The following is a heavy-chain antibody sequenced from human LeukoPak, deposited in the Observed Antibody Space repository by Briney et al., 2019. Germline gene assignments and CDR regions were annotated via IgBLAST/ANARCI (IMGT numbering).Heavy chain of an antibody. V-gene: IGHV4-38-2*02. J-gene: IGHJ4*02. CDR3: ARDWSGSYDS. CDR1: GYSITSGYY. Sequence: PSETLSLTCTVSGYSITSGYYWGWIRQPPGKGLEWIGSIYHSGNTYYNPSLKSRVSISVDTSKNQFSLRLSSVTAADTAVYYCARDWSGSYDSWGQGTLVTVSS. D-gene: IGHD1-26*01. CDR2: IYHSGNT.